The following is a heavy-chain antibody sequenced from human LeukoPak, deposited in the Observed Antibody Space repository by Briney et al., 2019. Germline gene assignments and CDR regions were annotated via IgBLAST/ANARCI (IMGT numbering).Heavy chain of an antibody. V-gene: IGHV5-51*01. D-gene: IGHD3-10*01. CDR2: IYPADSDT. CDR3: ARQSRDGSKTRGYYFDL. Sequence: GESLKISCQVSGYIFTNYWIGWVRQMPGKGLESMGIIYPADSDTTYSPSFQGQVTISADKSISTVFLQWSSLEASDTAMYYCARQSRDGSKTRGYYFDLWGQGTLVTVSS. CDR1: GYIFTNYW. J-gene: IGHJ4*02.